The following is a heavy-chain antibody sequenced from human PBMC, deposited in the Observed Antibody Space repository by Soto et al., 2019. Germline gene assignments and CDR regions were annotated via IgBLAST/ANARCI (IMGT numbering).Heavy chain of an antibody. J-gene: IGHJ6*02. CDR2: IYHSGST. CDR1: GGPISSYY. CDR3: ARTRYDYYYYYGMDV. D-gene: IGHD3-9*01. V-gene: IGHV4-59*08. Sequence: QVQLQESGPGLVKPSETLSLTCTVSGGPISSYYWSWIRQPPGKGLEWIGYIYHSGSTNYNPSLKSRVTISVDTSKTQFSLKVSSVTAADTAVYYCARTRYDYYYYYGMDVWGQGTTVTVSS.